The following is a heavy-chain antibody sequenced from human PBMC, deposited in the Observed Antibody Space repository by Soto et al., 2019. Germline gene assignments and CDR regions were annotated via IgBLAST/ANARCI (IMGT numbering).Heavy chain of an antibody. V-gene: IGHV1-18*01. CDR1: GYTFTSYG. CDR2: ISAYNGNT. J-gene: IGHJ6*02. CDR3: ARARPRIVGLYYYYYYGMDV. D-gene: IGHD6-6*01. Sequence: GASVKVSCKASGYTFTSYGISWVRQAPGQGLEWMGWISAYNGNTNYAQKLQGRVTMTTDTSTSTAYMELRSLRSDDTAVYYCARARPRIVGLYYYYYYGMDVWGQGTTVTVSS.